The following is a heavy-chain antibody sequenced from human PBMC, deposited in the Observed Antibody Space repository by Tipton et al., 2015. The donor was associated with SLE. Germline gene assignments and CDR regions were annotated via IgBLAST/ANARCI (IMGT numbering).Heavy chain of an antibody. D-gene: IGHD3-3*01. CDR3: ARHPDFWSGRPWFAP. Sequence: TLSLTCTVSGGSINNYYWSWIRQPPGKGLEWIGHIYYSGSTNYNPSLKSRVTISVDTSKNQFSLKLSSVTAADTAVYYCARHPDFWSGRPWFAPWLQVTLLP. CDR1: GGSINNYY. J-gene: IGHJ5*02. CDR2: IYYSGST. V-gene: IGHV4-59*01.